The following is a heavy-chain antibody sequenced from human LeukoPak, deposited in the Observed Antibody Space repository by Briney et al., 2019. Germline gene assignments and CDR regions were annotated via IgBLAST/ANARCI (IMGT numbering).Heavy chain of an antibody. Sequence: PGGSLRLSCAASGFTFSSYWMHWVRQAPGKGLVWVSRINSDGSSTSYADSVKGRFTISRDNAKNTLYLQMNSLRAEDAAVYYWETAYGGSFRGGQGPLVTVSS. CDR3: ETAYGGSFR. V-gene: IGHV3-74*01. D-gene: IGHD1-26*01. CDR1: GFTFSSYW. CDR2: INSDGSST. J-gene: IGHJ4*02.